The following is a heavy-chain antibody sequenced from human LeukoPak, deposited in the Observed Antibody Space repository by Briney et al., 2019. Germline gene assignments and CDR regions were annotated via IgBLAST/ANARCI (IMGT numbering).Heavy chain of an antibody. CDR3: ARDGDHSTDFDY. V-gene: IGHV3-7*01. D-gene: IGHD2/OR15-2a*01. CDR1: GFMFSRHW. J-gene: IGHJ4*02. CDR2: IKQDGSER. Sequence: TGGSLRLSCAPSGFMFSRHWMSWVRQAPGKGPEWVANIKQDGSERYYVDSVKGRFTISRDNAKNSLYLQMNSLRAEDTAVYYCARDGDHSTDFDYWGQGTLVTVSS.